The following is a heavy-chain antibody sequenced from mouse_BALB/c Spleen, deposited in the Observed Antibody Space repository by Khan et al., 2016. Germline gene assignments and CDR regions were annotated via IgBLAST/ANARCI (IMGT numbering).Heavy chain of an antibody. CDR1: GFTFSSFG. CDR2: ISSGSSTI. J-gene: IGHJ4*01. V-gene: IGHV5-17*02. Sequence: EVELVESGGGLVQPGGSRKLSCAASGFTFSSFGMHWVRQAPEKGLEWVAYISSGSSTIYYADTVKGRFTISRDNPKNTLFLQMTSLRSEDSAMYYFARKGAGNSYAMDYWGQGTSVTVSS. CDR3: ARKGAGNSYAMDY.